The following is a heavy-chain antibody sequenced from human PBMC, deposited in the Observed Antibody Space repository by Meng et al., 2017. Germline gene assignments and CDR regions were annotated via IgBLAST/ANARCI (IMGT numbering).Heavy chain of an antibody. Sequence: QVQLQQWGAGLLKPSETLSLTCAVYGGSFSGYYWSWIRQPPGKGLEWMGEINHSGSTNYNPSLKSRVTISVDTSKNQFSLKLSSVTAADTAVYYCARVVNKGGYLRVGYFDYWGQGTLVTVSS. J-gene: IGHJ4*02. CDR3: ARVVNKGGYLRVGYFDY. CDR1: GGSFSGYY. CDR2: INHSGST. D-gene: IGHD3-10*01. V-gene: IGHV4-34*01.